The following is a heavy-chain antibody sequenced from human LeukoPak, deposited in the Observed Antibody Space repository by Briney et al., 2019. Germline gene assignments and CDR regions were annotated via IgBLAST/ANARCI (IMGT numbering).Heavy chain of an antibody. CDR1: SYTFTSYG. Sequence: GSVRVSCKASSYTFTSYGISWVRQAPGQGLEWMGWISAYNGNTNYAQKLQGRVTMTTDTSTSTAYMELRSLRSDDTAVYYSARDDLPTAYYYYGMDVWGQGTTVTVSS. CDR2: ISAYNGNT. J-gene: IGHJ6*02. V-gene: IGHV1-18*01. CDR3: ARDDLPTAYYYYGMDV.